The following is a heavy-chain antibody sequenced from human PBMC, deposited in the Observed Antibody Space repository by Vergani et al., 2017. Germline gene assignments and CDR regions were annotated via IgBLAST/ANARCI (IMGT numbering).Heavy chain of an antibody. CDR3: ARDRTAAAGTPYTPSPTTFDY. V-gene: IGHV3-48*01. CDR1: GFTFSSYS. J-gene: IGHJ4*02. Sequence: EVQLLESGGGLVQPGGSLRLSCAASGFTFSSYSMNWVRQAPGKGLEWVSYISSSSSTIYYADSVKGRFTISRDNAKNSLYLQMNSLRAEDTAVYYCARDRTAAAGTPYTPSPTTFDYWGQGTLVTVSS. CDR2: ISSSSSTI. D-gene: IGHD6-13*01.